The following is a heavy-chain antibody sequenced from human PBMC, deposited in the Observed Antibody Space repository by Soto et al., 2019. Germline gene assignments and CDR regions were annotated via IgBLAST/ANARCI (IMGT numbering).Heavy chain of an antibody. J-gene: IGHJ3*02. V-gene: IGHV4-59*12. D-gene: IGHD6-19*01. CDR2: IYYSGYT. CDR1: GASLSSYY. Sequence: PSETLSLTCTVSGASLSSYYWSWIRQPPGKGLEWIGYIYYSGYTNYNPSLKSRVTISVDTSKNQISLKLSSVTAADTAVFFCARALGSGGWYFAFHIWAQGTMVTVSS. CDR3: ARALGSGGWYFAFHI.